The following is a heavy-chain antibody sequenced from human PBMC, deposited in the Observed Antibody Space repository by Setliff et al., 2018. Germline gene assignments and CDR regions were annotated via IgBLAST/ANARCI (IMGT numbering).Heavy chain of an antibody. CDR1: GGSINSYY. CDR2: IYHGGTT. Sequence: SETLSLTCIVSGGSINSYYWNWIRQPPGKGLEWIVYIYHGGTTYYNPSLKSRVTISVDTSKNQVSLNLTSVTAADTAMYYCATGEGGSDDAFGIWGQGTMVTVSS. CDR3: ATGEGGSDDAFGI. J-gene: IGHJ3*02. D-gene: IGHD7-27*01. V-gene: IGHV4-59*04.